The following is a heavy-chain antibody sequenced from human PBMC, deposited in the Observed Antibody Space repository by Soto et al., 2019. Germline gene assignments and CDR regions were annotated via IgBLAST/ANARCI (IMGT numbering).Heavy chain of an antibody. Sequence: TLSLTCTVSGGSISSGGYYWSWIRQHPGKGLEWIGYIYYSGSTYYNPSLKSRVTISVDTSKNQFSLKLSSVTAADTAVYYCARTIVLMVYANRRAFDIWGQGTMVTVS. CDR2: IYYSGST. V-gene: IGHV4-31*03. CDR1: GGSISSGGYY. J-gene: IGHJ3*02. CDR3: ARTIVLMVYANRRAFDI. D-gene: IGHD2-8*01.